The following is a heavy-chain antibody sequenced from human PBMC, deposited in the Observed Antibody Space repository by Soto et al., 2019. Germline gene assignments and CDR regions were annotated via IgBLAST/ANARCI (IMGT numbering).Heavy chain of an antibody. CDR2: ISSSGSTI. CDR3: ARDTLTGPFKLDDY. D-gene: IGHD3-9*01. V-gene: IGHV3-11*01. Sequence: PGGSLRLSCAASGFTFSDYYMSWIRQAPGKGLEWVSYISSSGSTIYYADSVKGRFTISRDNAKNSLYLQMNSLRAEDTAVYYCARDTLTGPFKLDDYWGQGTLVTVSS. J-gene: IGHJ4*02. CDR1: GFTFSDYY.